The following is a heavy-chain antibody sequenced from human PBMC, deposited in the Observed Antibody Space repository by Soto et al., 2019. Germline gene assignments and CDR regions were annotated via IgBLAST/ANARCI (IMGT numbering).Heavy chain of an antibody. CDR2: ITSGSSYT. D-gene: IGHD3-9*01. Sequence: QVQLVESGGGLVKPGGSLRLSCAASGFTFSDYYMAWLRQAPGKGLEWISYITSGSSYTNYADSVKGRFTISRDNDKNSLYLQMNSLRAEDTAVYYCARTGDLDWLFELDYWGQGTLVTVSS. J-gene: IGHJ4*02. V-gene: IGHV3-11*05. CDR3: ARTGDLDWLFELDY. CDR1: GFTFSDYY.